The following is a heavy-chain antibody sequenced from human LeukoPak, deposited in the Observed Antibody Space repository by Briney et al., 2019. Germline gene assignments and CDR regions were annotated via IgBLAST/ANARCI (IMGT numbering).Heavy chain of an antibody. V-gene: IGHV3-23*01. J-gene: IGHJ6*02. CDR3: AKYQLPHSYYYYGMDV. D-gene: IGHD2-2*01. CDR2: ISGSGGST. CDR1: GFTFSSYA. Sequence: EGSLRLSCAASGFTFSSYAMSWVRQAPGKGLEWVSAISGSGGSTYYADSVKGRFTISRDNSKNTLYLQKNSLRAEDTAVYYCAKYQLPHSYYYYGMDVWGQGTTVTVSS.